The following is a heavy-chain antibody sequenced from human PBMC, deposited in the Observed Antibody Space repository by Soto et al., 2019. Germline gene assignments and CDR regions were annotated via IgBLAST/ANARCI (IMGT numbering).Heavy chain of an antibody. V-gene: IGHV3-15*01. CDR1: GLNFIDLG. Sequence: LPYGASGLNFIDLGLSRIRQGPEKGLEWVGRIKSKSDGGTIDYAAPVKGRFTIPRDDSKNTLYLQMNSLKTEDTAVYYCTTGPNLRPLAAFDIWGQGTVVTVSS. J-gene: IGHJ3*02. CDR2: IKSKSDGGTI. CDR3: TTGPNLRPLAAFDI.